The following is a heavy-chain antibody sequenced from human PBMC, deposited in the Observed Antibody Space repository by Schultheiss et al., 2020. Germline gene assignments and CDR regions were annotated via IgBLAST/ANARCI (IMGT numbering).Heavy chain of an antibody. Sequence: SETLSLTCAVYGGSFSGYYWSWIRQPPGKGLEWIGEINHSGSTNYNPSLKSRVTISVDTSKNQFSLKLSSVTAADTAVYYCARGLGVVVPAARRSWFDPWGKGTLVTVSS. J-gene: IGHJ5*02. CDR2: INHSGST. V-gene: IGHV4-34*01. CDR3: ARGLGVVVPAARRSWFDP. D-gene: IGHD2-2*01. CDR1: GGSFSGYY.